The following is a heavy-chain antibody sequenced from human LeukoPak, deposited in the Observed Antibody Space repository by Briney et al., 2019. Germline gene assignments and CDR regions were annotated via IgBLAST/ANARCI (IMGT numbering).Heavy chain of an antibody. V-gene: IGHV3-23*01. CDR2: ISGSGGST. CDR1: GFTFSSYA. J-gene: IGHJ3*02. D-gene: IGHD1-1*01. Sequence: PGGSLRLSCAASGFTFSSYAMSWVRQAPGKGLEWVSAISGSGGSTYYADSVKGRFTVSRDNSKNTLYLQMNSLRAEDTAVYYCAKHSRLERLGGAFDIWGQGTMVTVSS. CDR3: AKHSRLERLGGAFDI.